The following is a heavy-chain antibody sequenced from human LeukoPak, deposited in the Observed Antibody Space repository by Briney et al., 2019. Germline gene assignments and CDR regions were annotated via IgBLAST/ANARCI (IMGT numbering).Heavy chain of an antibody. CDR2: IFDSETTNYNPST. Sequence: PSDTLSLTCTVSGRPIISYFWSWLRQPPGKGPEWLGYIFDSETTNYNPSTNYNPSLKSRVTVSLETSKKHFSLKLRSVTAADTAVYFCARGGVTTIAQYDYWGQGIPVTVSS. D-gene: IGHD5-12*01. CDR3: ARGGVTTIAQYDY. V-gene: IGHV4-59*07. CDR1: GRPIISYF. J-gene: IGHJ4*02.